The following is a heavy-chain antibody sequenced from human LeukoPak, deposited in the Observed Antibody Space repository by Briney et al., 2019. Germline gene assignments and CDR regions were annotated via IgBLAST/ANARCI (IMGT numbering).Heavy chain of an antibody. CDR3: AGTTQSSGYYGFDY. CDR1: GGSISSGGYS. CDR2: IYHSGST. V-gene: IGHV4-30-2*01. Sequence: PSQTLSLTCAVSGGSISSGGYSWSWIRQPPGKGLEWIGYIYHSGSTYYNPSLKSRVTISVDRSKNQFSLKLSSVTAADTAVYYCAGTTQSSGYYGFDYWGQGTLVTVSS. J-gene: IGHJ4*02. D-gene: IGHD3-22*01.